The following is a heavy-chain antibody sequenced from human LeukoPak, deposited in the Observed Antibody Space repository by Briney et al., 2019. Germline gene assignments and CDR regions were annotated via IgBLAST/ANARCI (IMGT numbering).Heavy chain of an antibody. V-gene: IGHV3-21*01. CDR2: ISSSSSYI. CDR3: AKDPYSYGSYFDY. Sequence: GGSLRLSCAASGFTFSSYSMNWVRQAPGKGLEWVSSISSSSSYIYYADSVKGRFTISRDNAKNSLYLQMNSLRAEDTAVYYCAKDPYSYGSYFDYWGQGTWSPSPQ. J-gene: IGHJ4*02. CDR1: GFTFSSYS. D-gene: IGHD5-18*01.